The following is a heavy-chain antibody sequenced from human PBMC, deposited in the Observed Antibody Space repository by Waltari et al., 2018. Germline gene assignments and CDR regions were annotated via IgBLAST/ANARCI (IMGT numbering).Heavy chain of an antibody. J-gene: IGHJ4*02. CDR1: GFTFSSYA. CDR3: AKVTAFGSGSYDF. CDR2: ISGSGGST. D-gene: IGHD3-10*01. V-gene: IGHV3-23*04. Sequence: EVQLVESGGGLVQPGGSLRLSCAASGFTFSSYAMSWVRQAPGKGLEWVSAISGSGGSTYYADSVKGRFTISRDNAKNSLYLQMNSLRVEDTALYYCAKVTAFGSGSYDFWGQGTLVTVSS.